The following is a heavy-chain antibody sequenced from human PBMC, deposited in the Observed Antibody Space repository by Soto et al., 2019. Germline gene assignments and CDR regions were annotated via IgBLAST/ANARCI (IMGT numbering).Heavy chain of an antibody. CDR2: IYYSGST. J-gene: IGHJ6*02. CDR3: ARDAYGSGSYYNAYYGMDV. Sequence: SETLSLTCTVSGGSISSGGYYWSWIRQHPGKGLEWIGYIYYSGSTYYNPSLKSRVTISVDTSKNQFSLKLSSVTAADTAVYYCARDAYGSGSYYNAYYGMDVWGQGTTVTVS. D-gene: IGHD3-10*01. CDR1: GGSISSGGYY. V-gene: IGHV4-31*03.